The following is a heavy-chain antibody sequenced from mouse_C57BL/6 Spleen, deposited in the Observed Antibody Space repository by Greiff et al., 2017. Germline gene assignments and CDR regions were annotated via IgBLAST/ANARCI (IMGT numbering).Heavy chain of an antibody. CDR3: ARYGNDVCYALDY. CDR1: GYTFTDYN. Sequence: VQLQQSGPELVKPGASVKIPCKASGYTFTDYNMDWVKQSHGQSLEWIGDINPNNGGTIYNQKFKGKATLTVDKSSSTAYMELSSLTSEDTAVYYCARYGNDVCYALDYWGQGTTVTVSS. J-gene: IGHJ4*01. D-gene: IGHD2-1*01. V-gene: IGHV1-18*01. CDR2: INPNNGGT.